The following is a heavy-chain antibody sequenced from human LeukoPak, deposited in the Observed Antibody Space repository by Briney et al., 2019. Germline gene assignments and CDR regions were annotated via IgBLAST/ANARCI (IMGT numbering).Heavy chain of an antibody. CDR3: ARGSYYDILTGYYIGDAFDI. CDR2: ISSSSSYI. V-gene: IGHV3-21*01. J-gene: IGHJ3*02. CDR1: GFSFSSYS. D-gene: IGHD3-9*01. Sequence: GGSLRLSCVAPGFSFSSYSMNWVRQAPGKGLEWVSSISSSSSYIYYADSVKGRFTISRDNSKNTLYLQMNSLRAEDTAVYYCARGSYYDILTGYYIGDAFDIWGQGTMVTVSS.